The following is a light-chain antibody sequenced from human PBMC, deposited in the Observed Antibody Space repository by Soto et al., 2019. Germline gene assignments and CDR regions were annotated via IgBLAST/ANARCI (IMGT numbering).Light chain of an antibody. CDR3: SSYAGSNNVVV. V-gene: IGLV2-8*01. CDR1: SSDVGGYNY. J-gene: IGLJ2*01. Sequence: QSVLTQPPSASGSPGQSVTISCTGTSSDVGGYNYVSWYQQHPGKAPKLMIYEVTKRPSGVPDRFSGSKSGNTASLIVSGLQAEDEADYYCSSYAGSNNVVVFGGGTKLTVL. CDR2: EVT.